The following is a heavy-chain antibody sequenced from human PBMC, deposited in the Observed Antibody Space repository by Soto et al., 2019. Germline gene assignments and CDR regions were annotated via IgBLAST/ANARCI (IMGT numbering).Heavy chain of an antibody. Sequence: GSNRVSTRAAGFNCIAYGGYRISKKTGKGLEWISYIHGGSSHIFYADSVKGRFTISRDNAKNSLYLQMNSLRAEDTAVYYCAIEKVGATSVHVFDIWGQGTMVTVSS. CDR2: IHGGSSHI. CDR3: AIEKVGATSVHVFDI. J-gene: IGHJ3*02. D-gene: IGHD1-26*01. CDR1: GFNCIAYG. V-gene: IGHV3-48*01.